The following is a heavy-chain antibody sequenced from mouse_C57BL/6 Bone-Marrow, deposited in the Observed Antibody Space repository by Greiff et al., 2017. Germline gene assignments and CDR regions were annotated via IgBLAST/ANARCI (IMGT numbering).Heavy chain of an antibody. CDR1: GYTFTSYW. Sequence: QVQLKQPGAELVKPGASVKLSCKASGYTFTSYWMHWVKQRPGQGLEWIGMIHPNSGSTNYNEKFKSKATLTVDKSSSTAYMQLSSLTSEDSAVYYCARKLRGYYFDYWGQGTTLTVSS. D-gene: IGHD1-1*01. CDR2: IHPNSGST. J-gene: IGHJ2*01. CDR3: ARKLRGYYFDY. V-gene: IGHV1-64*01.